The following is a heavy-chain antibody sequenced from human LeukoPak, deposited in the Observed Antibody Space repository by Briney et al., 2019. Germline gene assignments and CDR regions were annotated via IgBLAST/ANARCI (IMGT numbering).Heavy chain of an antibody. Sequence: PSETLSLTCTVSGGSISTYSWSWMRQPPGKGLEFIGYINYSGGTNYNPSLKSRVTISVDKSKKQFSLILSSVTAADTAMYYCARAPDTSGYFYYFDYWGQGTLVTVSS. CDR2: INYSGGT. CDR1: GGSISTYS. CDR3: ARAPDTSGYFYYFDY. J-gene: IGHJ4*02. V-gene: IGHV4-59*01. D-gene: IGHD3-22*01.